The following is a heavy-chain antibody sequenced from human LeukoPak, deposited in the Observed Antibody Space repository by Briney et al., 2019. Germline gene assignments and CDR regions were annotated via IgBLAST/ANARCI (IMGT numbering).Heavy chain of an antibody. CDR2: IYYSGST. J-gene: IGHJ3*02. V-gene: IGHV4-31*03. CDR1: GVSISSGGYY. Sequence: PSETLSLTCTVSGVSISSGGYYWSWIRQHPGKGLEWIGYIYYSGSTYYNPSLKSRVTISVDTSKNQFSLKLSSVTAADTAVYYCARPLVGADAFDIWGQGTMVTVSS. CDR3: ARPLVGADAFDI. D-gene: IGHD1-26*01.